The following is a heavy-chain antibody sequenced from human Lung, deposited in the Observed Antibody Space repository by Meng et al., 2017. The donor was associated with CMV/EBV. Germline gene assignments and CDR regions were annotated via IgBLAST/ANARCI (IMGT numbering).Heavy chain of an antibody. CDR1: GYTLRDLS. D-gene: IGHD7-27*01. CDR2: FDPVDGET. J-gene: IGHJ4*02. V-gene: IGHV1-24*01. CDR3: TGDNNWGPDY. Sequence: SVKVSCKVSGYTLRDLSMHWVRQAPGKGLEWMGGFDPVDGETNYAQQPQGRVTLTRDTSINPGYLELTRLTPDDTAGYYRTGDNNWGPDYWGQGTLVTVSS.